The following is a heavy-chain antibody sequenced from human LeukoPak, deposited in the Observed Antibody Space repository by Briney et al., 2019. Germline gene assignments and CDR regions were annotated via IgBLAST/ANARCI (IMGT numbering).Heavy chain of an antibody. V-gene: IGHV3-23*01. D-gene: IGHD3-10*01. CDR3: AKDFMVRGVTKTPFDY. J-gene: IGHJ4*02. CDR2: ISGSGGST. CDR1: GFTFDDYG. Sequence: GGSLRLSCAASGFTFDDYGLSWVRQAPGKGLEWVSAISGSGGSTYYADSVKGRFTISRDNSKNTLYLQMNSLRAEDTAVYYCAKDFMVRGVTKTPFDYWGQGTLVTVSS.